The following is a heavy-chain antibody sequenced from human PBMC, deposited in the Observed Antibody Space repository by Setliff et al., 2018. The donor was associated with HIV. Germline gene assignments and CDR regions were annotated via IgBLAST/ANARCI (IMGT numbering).Heavy chain of an antibody. D-gene: IGHD1-1*01. Sequence: PGGSLRLSCAASGFTFSNHAMNWVRQAPGKGLEWVSAISTSGGAADYADSVKGRFTISRDNSRNTRYLQMNSLRAEDTALYFCARRGNLLEGRQLDSWGQGTLVTVSS. CDR1: GFTFSNHA. V-gene: IGHV3-23*01. J-gene: IGHJ4*02. CDR3: ARRGNLLEGRQLDS. CDR2: ISTSGGAA.